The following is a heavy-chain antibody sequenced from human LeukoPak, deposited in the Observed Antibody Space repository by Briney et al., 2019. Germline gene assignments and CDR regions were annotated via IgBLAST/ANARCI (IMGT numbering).Heavy chain of an antibody. CDR1: GFTLATYS. V-gene: IGHV3-48*02. CDR3: ARDKHDSSGYYTPTFFDH. CDR2: ISSSSRTT. J-gene: IGHJ4*02. Sequence: PGGSLRLSCAVYGFTLATYSMHSVRQAPGKGLGWVSYISSSSRTTTYADSVKGRFSISRDNAKNSLYLQMNSLRDEDTAVYYCARDKHDSSGYYTPTFFDHWGQGTLVTVSS. D-gene: IGHD3-22*01.